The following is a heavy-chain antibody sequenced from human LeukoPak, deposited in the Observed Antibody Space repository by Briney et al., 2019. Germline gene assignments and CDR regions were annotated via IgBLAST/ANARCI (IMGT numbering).Heavy chain of an antibody. Sequence: PSETLSLTCTVSGGSISSYYWSWIRQPAGKGLEWIGRIYTSGSTNYNPSLKSRVTMSVDTSKNQFPLKLSSVTAADTAVYYCARDRGRYSSSWSNWFDPWGQGTLVTVSS. CDR3: ARDRGRYSSSWSNWFDP. D-gene: IGHD6-13*01. CDR1: GGSISSYY. J-gene: IGHJ5*02. CDR2: IYTSGST. V-gene: IGHV4-4*07.